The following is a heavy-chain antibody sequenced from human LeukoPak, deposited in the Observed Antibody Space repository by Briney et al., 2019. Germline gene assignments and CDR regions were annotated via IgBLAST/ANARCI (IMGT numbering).Heavy chain of an antibody. CDR2: IYYSGST. J-gene: IGHJ4*02. D-gene: IGHD6-19*01. CDR1: GGSISSSSYY. Sequence: SKTLSLTCTVSGGSISSSSYYWGWIRPPPGKGLEWIGSIYYSGSTYYNPSLKSRVTISVDTSKNQFSLKLSSVTAADTAVYYCASLPGYSSGWFREDYWGQGSLVTVSS. V-gene: IGHV4-39*01. CDR3: ASLPGYSSGWFREDY.